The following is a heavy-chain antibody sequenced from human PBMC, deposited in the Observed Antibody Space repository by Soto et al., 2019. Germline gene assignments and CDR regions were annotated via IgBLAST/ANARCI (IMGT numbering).Heavy chain of an antibody. J-gene: IGHJ4*02. CDR1: GFTFSSYG. D-gene: IGHD4-17*01. CDR2: ISYDGSNK. Sequence: GGSLRLSCAASGFTFSSYGMHWVRQAPGKGLEWVAVISYDGSNKYYADSVKGRFTISRDNSKNTLYLQMNSLRAEDTAVYYCAKDFYFYGDTTFSPFDYWGQGTLVTVSS. V-gene: IGHV3-30*18. CDR3: AKDFYFYGDTTFSPFDY.